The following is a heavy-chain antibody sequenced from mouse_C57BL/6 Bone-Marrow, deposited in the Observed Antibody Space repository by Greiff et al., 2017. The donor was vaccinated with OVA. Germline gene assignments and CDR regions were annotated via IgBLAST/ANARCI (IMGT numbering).Heavy chain of an antibody. D-gene: IGHD2-12*01. CDR1: GYTFTSYW. V-gene: IGHV1-64*01. CDR2: IHPNSGST. Sequence: VQLQQPGAELVKPGASVKLSCKASGYTFTSYWMHWVKQRPGQGLEWIGMIHPNSGSTNYNEKFKSKATLTVDKSSSTAYMQLSSLTSEDSAVDYCASYYSVYYAMDYWGQGTSVTVSS. CDR3: ASYYSVYYAMDY. J-gene: IGHJ4*01.